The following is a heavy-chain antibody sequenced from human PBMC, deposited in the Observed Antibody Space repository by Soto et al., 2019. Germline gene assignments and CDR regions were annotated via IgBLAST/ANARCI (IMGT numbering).Heavy chain of an antibody. J-gene: IGHJ5*02. CDR1: GGTFSSYT. V-gene: IGHV1-69*08. D-gene: IGHD3-16*01. Sequence: QVQLVQSGAEVKKPGSSVKVSCKASGGTFSSYTISWVRQAPGQGLEWMGRIIPILGIANYAQKFQGRVTITADKSTSTDYMELSSLRSEDTAVYYCAREGGRNGFDPWGQGTLVTVSS. CDR3: AREGGRNGFDP. CDR2: IIPILGIA.